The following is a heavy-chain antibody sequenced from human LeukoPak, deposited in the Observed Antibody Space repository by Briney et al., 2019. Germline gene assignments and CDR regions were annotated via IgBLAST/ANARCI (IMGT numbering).Heavy chain of an antibody. CDR1: GFTFSSYG. Sequence: GGSLRLSCAASGFTFSSYGMHWVRQAPGKGLEWVSSISSSSSYIYYADSVKGRFTISRDNAKNSLYLQMNSLRAEDTAVYYCARDRGHGDDGEVYWGQGTLVTVSS. J-gene: IGHJ4*02. D-gene: IGHD4-17*01. CDR2: ISSSSSYI. CDR3: ARDRGHGDDGEVY. V-gene: IGHV3-21*01.